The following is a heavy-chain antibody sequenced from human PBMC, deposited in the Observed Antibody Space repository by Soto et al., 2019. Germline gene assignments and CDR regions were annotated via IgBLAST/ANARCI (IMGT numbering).Heavy chain of an antibody. V-gene: IGHV1-69*06. Sequence: SVKVSCKASGGTFSSYAISWVRQAPGQGLEWMGGIIPIFGTANYAQKFQGRVTITADKSTSTAYMELSSLRSEDTAVYYCARCSSTSCYMGDYGMDVWGQGTTVTVSS. D-gene: IGHD2-2*02. CDR3: ARCSSTSCYMGDYGMDV. CDR2: IIPIFGTA. J-gene: IGHJ6*02. CDR1: GGTFSSYA.